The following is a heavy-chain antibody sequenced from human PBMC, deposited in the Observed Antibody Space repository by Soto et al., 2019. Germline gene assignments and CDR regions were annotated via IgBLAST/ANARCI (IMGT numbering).Heavy chain of an antibody. CDR1: GYTFTSYG. CDR3: AKAYITTVPNDGWFDP. V-gene: IGHV1-18*01. Sequence: QVQLVQSGAEVKKPGASVKVSCKASGYTFTSYGISWVRQAPGQGLEWMGWISAYNGNTNYAQKLQGRVTMTTDTSSSTAYMELRSLRSDDTAVYYCAKAYITTVPNDGWFDPWGQGTLVTVSS. J-gene: IGHJ5*02. CDR2: ISAYNGNT. D-gene: IGHD4-17*01.